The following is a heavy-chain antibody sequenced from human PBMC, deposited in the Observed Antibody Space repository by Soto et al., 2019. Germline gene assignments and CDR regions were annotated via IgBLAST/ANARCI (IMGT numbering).Heavy chain of an antibody. CDR3: AITTYIVATIHTDWFDP. CDR2: IYPGDSDT. J-gene: IGHJ5*02. V-gene: IGHV5-51*01. D-gene: IGHD5-12*01. Sequence: ISCKGSGYSFTSYWIGWVRQMPGKGLEWMGIIYPGDSDTRYSPSFQGQVTISADKSISTAYLQWSSLKASDTAMYYFAITTYIVATIHTDWFDPWGQGTLVTVSS. CDR1: GYSFTSYW.